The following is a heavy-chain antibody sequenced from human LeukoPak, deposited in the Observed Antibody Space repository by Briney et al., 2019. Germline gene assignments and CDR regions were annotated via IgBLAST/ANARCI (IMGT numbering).Heavy chain of an antibody. Sequence: GGSLRLSCAASGFTFSSYAMSWVRQAPGKGLEWVAVISYDGSNKYYADSVKGRFTISRDNSKNTLYLQMNSLRAEDTAVYYCARDGTYYDSSGIDYWGQGTLVTVSS. CDR1: GFTFSSYA. CDR3: ARDGTYYDSSGIDY. CDR2: ISYDGSNK. V-gene: IGHV3-30*03. D-gene: IGHD3-22*01. J-gene: IGHJ4*02.